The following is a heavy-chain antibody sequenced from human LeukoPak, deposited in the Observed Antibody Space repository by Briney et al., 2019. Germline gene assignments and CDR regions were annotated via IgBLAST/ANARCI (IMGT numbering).Heavy chain of an antibody. Sequence: GVSLRLSCAASGFTFSSYAMSWVRQAPGKGLEWVSGISGSGDNTYYADSVKGRFTISRDNSKNTLYVQVNSLGTEDTAAYYCAKGSYYDSSGSFYFDYWGQGTLVTVSS. CDR2: ISGSGDNT. D-gene: IGHD3-22*01. CDR1: GFTFSSYA. CDR3: AKGSYYDSSGSFYFDY. V-gene: IGHV3-23*01. J-gene: IGHJ4*02.